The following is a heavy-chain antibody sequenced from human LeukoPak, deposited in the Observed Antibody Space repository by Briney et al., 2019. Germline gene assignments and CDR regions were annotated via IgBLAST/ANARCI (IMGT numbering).Heavy chain of an antibody. V-gene: IGHV3-74*01. CDR1: GFTFNGYW. J-gene: IGHJ4*02. CDR3: AREAPCGYDCSYYFDY. CDR2: ISGDGSTT. D-gene: IGHD2-21*02. Sequence: GPSLRLSCAASGFTFNGYWMHWVRQTPGKGLVWVSRISGDGSTTIYADSVRGRFTISRDNAKNTLYLQMNTLRAEDTAVYYCAREAPCGYDCSYYFDYWGQGTLVAVSS.